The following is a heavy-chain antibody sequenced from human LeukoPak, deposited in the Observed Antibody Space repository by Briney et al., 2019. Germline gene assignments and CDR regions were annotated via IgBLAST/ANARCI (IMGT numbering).Heavy chain of an antibody. Sequence: PGGSLRLSCAASGFTFSRYCMNWVRQAPGKAREWVSYIGRNRSYIYYADSVKGRFTISRDTAKNSLYMQMSRLRAEDTAVYYCARGGQAVMVEAFDVWGQGTMVTVSS. CDR2: IGRNRSYI. D-gene: IGHD5-18*01. CDR3: ARGGQAVMVEAFDV. V-gene: IGHV3-21*01. CDR1: GFTFSRYC. J-gene: IGHJ3*01.